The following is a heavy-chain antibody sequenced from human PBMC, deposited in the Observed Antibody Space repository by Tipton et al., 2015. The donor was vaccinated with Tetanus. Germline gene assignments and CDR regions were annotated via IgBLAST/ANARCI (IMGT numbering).Heavy chain of an antibody. J-gene: IGHJ6*02. V-gene: IGHV4-59*01. Sequence: TLSLTCNVSGDSIRRSYWSWIRQPPGKGLEWIGHIFHSGSTNYNPSLKSRVTISVDTSKNQFSLKLTSVTAADTAVYFCEGDDYYETSLRDYYGEEVWGQGTTVTVSS. CDR2: IFHSGST. CDR1: GDSIRRSY. D-gene: IGHD3-16*01. CDR3: EGDDYYETSLRDYYGEEV.